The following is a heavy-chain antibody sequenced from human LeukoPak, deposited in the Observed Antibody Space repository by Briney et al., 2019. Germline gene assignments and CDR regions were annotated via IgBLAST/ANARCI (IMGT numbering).Heavy chain of an antibody. J-gene: IGHJ4*02. CDR3: ARVRTGSSGWDY. CDR1: GFTFSSYA. D-gene: IGHD6-19*01. V-gene: IGHV3-23*01. Sequence: PGGSLRLSCAASGFTFSSYAMSWVRQAPGKGLEWVSAISGSGGSTYYADSVKGRFTISRDNSKNTLYLQMNSLRAEDTAVYYCARVRTGSSGWDYWGQGTLVTVSS. CDR2: ISGSGGST.